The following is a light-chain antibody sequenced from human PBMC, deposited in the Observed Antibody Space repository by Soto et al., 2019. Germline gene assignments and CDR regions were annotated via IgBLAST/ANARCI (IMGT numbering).Light chain of an antibody. CDR3: QQYGSSPT. CDR2: GAS. Sequence: EIVWTQCPATLSLSPGEGATLSCRASQSVSSSYLAWYQQKPGQAPRLLIYGASSRATGIPDRFSGSGSGTDFTLTSSRLEPEDFPVYYCQQYGSSPTFGQGTKVDIK. J-gene: IGKJ1*01. CDR1: QSVSSSY. V-gene: IGKV3-20*01.